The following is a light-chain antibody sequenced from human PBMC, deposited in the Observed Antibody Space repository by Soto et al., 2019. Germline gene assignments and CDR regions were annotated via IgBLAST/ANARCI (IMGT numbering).Light chain of an antibody. J-gene: IGKJ4*01. CDR1: QSVSNNY. V-gene: IGKV3-20*01. CDR3: QQYGSSPLT. CDR2: GAS. Sequence: EIVLTQYPGTLSLSPGDRATLSCRASQSVSNNYLAWYQQKPGQAPRLLIYGASSRATGIPDRFSGSGSGTDFTLTFSRLEPEDFSVYYCQQYGSSPLTFGGGTKVEIK.